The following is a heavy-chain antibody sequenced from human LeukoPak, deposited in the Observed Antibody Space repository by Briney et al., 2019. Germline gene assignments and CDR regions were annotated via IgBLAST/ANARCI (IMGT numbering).Heavy chain of an antibody. CDR1: GFTVSSNY. Sequence: GGSLRLSCAASGFTVSSNYMSWVRQAPGKGLEWVSVIYSGGSTYYADSVKGRFTISRDNSKNTLYLQMNSLRAEDTAVYYCARAQSYGVNWFDPWGQGTLVTVSS. J-gene: IGHJ5*02. CDR2: IYSGGST. V-gene: IGHV3-66*01. CDR3: ARAQSYGVNWFDP. D-gene: IGHD4-17*01.